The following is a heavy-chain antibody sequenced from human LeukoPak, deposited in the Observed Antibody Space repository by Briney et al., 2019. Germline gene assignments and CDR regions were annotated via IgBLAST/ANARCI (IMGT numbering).Heavy chain of an antibody. CDR2: IYHSGST. J-gene: IGHJ5*02. Sequence: SETLSLTCTVSGGSISSGGYYWSWIRQPPGKGLEWIGYIYHSGSTYYNPSLKSRVTISVDRSKNQFSLKLSSVTAADTAVYYCARDSRNWFDPWGQGTLVTVSS. CDR1: GGSISSGGYY. CDR3: ARDSRNWFDP. V-gene: IGHV4-30-2*01.